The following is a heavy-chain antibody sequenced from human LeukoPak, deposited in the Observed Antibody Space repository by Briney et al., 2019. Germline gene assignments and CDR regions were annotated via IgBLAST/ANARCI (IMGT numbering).Heavy chain of an antibody. Sequence: PSETLSLTRTVSGGSISISSYYWGWIRQPPGKGLEWIGSIYYSGSTYYNPSLKSRVTISVDTSKNQFSLKLSSVTAADTAVYYFASPIAAAGIYYYGMDVWGQGTTVTVSS. D-gene: IGHD6-13*01. CDR1: GGSISISSYY. J-gene: IGHJ6*02. CDR3: ASPIAAAGIYYYGMDV. CDR2: IYYSGST. V-gene: IGHV4-39*01.